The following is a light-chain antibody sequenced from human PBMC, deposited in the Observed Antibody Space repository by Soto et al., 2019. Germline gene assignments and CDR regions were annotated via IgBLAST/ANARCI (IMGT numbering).Light chain of an antibody. Sequence: IVLSQSLCTLSLSPGERATLSCRTSESVSNNYLAWYQQKPGQAPRLLIYGASSRATGIPDRFSGSGSGTDFTLTISRLEPEDFAVYYCQQYGGSPRTFGQGTKVDI. V-gene: IGKV3-20*01. J-gene: IGKJ1*01. CDR1: ESVSNNY. CDR3: QQYGGSPRT. CDR2: GAS.